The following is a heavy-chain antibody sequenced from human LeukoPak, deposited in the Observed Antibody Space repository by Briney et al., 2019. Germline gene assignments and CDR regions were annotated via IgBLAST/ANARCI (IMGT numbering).Heavy chain of an antibody. CDR3: ARQPPDWENQKLETYYFDY. CDR2: IYYSGST. CDR1: GGSISSSSYY. V-gene: IGHV4-39*01. D-gene: IGHD3-9*01. J-gene: IGHJ4*02. Sequence: PSETLSLTCTVSGGSISSSSYYWGWIRQPPGKGLEWIGSIYYSGSTYYNPSLKSRVTISVDTSKNQFSLKLSSVTAADTAVYYCARQPPDWENQKLETYYFDYWGQGTLVTVSS.